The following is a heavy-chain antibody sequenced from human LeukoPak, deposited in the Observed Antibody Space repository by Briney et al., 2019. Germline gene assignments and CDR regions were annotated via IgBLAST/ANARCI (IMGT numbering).Heavy chain of an antibody. CDR1: GYTFSNYY. J-gene: IGHJ4*02. Sequence: ASVKVSCKASGYTFSNYYIPWVRQAPGQGLEWMGKINPSDDDITYAQKYQDRGTMTSDTSTSAVYMEMSRPRSEDTAVYYCARTLLTGFYMPPGYWGQGSLVTVSS. CDR3: ARTLLTGFYMPPGY. D-gene: IGHD3-9*01. V-gene: IGHV1-46*01. CDR2: INPSDDDI.